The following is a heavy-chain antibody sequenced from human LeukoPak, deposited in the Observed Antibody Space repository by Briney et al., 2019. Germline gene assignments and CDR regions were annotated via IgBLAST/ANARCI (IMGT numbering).Heavy chain of an antibody. CDR3: ARTTRVVAAGYGYFDL. Sequence: GESLKISCKGSGYGFTSYWIGWVRQMPGKGLEWMGIIYPGDSDTRYSPSFQGQVTISADKSISTAYLQWSSLKASDTAMYYCARTTRVVAAGYGYFDLWGRGTLVTVSS. CDR1: GYGFTSYW. D-gene: IGHD2-15*01. V-gene: IGHV5-51*01. J-gene: IGHJ2*01. CDR2: IYPGDSDT.